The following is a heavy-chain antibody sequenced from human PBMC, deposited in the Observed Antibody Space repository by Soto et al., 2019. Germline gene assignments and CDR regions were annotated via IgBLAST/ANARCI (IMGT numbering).Heavy chain of an antibody. V-gene: IGHV1-18*01. CDR3: AFFFVFDLWCGPEAFDI. CDR2: ISADNGNT. J-gene: IGHJ3*02. CDR1: GYTFTSYG. D-gene: IGHD3-3*01. Sequence: ASVKVSCKASGYTFTSYGINWVRQAPGQGLEWMGWISADNGNTNYAQKLQGRVTITTDTSTSTAYMELRSLRSDDTAVYYCAFFFVFDLWCGPEAFDIRGQGIMGT.